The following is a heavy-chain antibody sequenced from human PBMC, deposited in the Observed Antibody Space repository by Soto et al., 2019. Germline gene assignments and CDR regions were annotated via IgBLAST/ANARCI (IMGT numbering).Heavy chain of an antibody. V-gene: IGHV4-31*03. CDR3: ESYSRSYFDY. Sequence: PSETLSLTCTVSGGSISRSGYFWSWIRQHPGKGLEWIGYIYDSGSTYYNPSLKSRVSLSVDTSKNQFSLNLTSVTAADTAMYYCESYSRSYFDYWGQGTLVTVSS. CDR2: IYDSGST. CDR1: GGSISRSGYF. D-gene: IGHD2-15*01. J-gene: IGHJ4*02.